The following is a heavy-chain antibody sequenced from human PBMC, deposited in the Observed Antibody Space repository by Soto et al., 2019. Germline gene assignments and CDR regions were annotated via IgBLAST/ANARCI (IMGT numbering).Heavy chain of an antibody. CDR3: ARAQPGSSYVYGLGY. V-gene: IGHV3-21*01. CDR2: ISSSSSYI. J-gene: IGHJ4*02. D-gene: IGHD5-18*01. CDR1: GFTFSSYS. Sequence: EVQLVESGGGLVKPGGSLRLSCAASGFTFSSYSMNWVRQAPGKGLDWVSSISSSSSYIYYADSVKGRFTISRDNAKNSLYLQMNSLRAADTAVYYCARAQPGSSYVYGLGYWRQGTLVTVAS.